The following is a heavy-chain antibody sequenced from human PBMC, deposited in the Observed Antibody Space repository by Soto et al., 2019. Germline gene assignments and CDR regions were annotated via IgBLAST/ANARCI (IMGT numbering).Heavy chain of an antibody. CDR1: GFTFSSYW. J-gene: IGHJ5*02. CDR2: INSDGSST. Sequence: GGSLRLSCAASGFTFSSYWIHWVRQAPGKGLVWVSRINSDGSSTSYADSVKGRFTISRDNAKNTLYLQMNSLRAEDTAVYYCARDRDCSGGSCYSGNLNWFDPWGQGTLVTVSS. D-gene: IGHD2-15*01. V-gene: IGHV3-74*01. CDR3: ARDRDCSGGSCYSGNLNWFDP.